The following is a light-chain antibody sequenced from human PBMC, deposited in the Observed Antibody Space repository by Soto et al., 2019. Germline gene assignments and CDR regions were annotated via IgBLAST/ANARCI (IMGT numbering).Light chain of an antibody. Sequence: QSALTHPPSASGXPGQSVSISCTGTSSDVGGYDYVSWYQQHPGKAPKLMIYDVSKRPSGVPDRFSGSKSGNTASLTVSGLQAEDEADYYRSSYAGTYIVFGTG. J-gene: IGLJ1*01. CDR1: SSDVGGYDY. V-gene: IGLV2-8*01. CDR3: SSYAGTYIV. CDR2: DVS.